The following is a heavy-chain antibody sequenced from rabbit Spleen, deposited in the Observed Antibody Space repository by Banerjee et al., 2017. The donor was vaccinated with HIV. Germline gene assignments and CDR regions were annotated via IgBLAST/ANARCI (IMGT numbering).Heavy chain of an antibody. CDR3: ARDTSSSFSSYGMDL. Sequence: QQQLEESGGGLVQPGRSLALTCTASGFSFSSSSYMCWVRQAPGKGLEWIACIDTGSSGFTYFATWAKGRFTCSKTSSTTVTLQMTRLTAADTATYFCARDTSSSFSSYGMDLWGPGTLVTVS. V-gene: IGHV1S45*01. J-gene: IGHJ6*01. CDR1: GFSFSSSSY. D-gene: IGHD1-1*01. CDR2: IDTGSSGFT.